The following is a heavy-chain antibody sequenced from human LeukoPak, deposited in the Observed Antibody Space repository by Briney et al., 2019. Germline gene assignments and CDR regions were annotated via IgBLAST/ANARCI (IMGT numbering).Heavy chain of an antibody. D-gene: IGHD3-3*01. CDR1: GFNFSDYA. J-gene: IGHJ4*02. V-gene: IGHV3-23*01. Sequence: GGSLRLSCAASGFNFSDYAVTWVRQAPGKGLEWVSSITGGGDRTLNADSVKGRFTISRDNSKNPLYLQMNSLRAEDMAVYVCAKLSGSRPDALRFDYWGQGTLVTVSS. CDR3: AKLSGSRPDALRFDY. CDR2: ITGGGDRT.